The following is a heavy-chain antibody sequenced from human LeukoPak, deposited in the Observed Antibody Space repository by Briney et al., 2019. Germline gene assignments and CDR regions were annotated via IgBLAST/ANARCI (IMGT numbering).Heavy chain of an antibody. V-gene: IGHV4-34*01. CDR2: INHSGST. Sequence: SETLSLTCAVYGGSFSGYYWNWIRQPPGKGLEWIGEINHSGSTNYNPSLKSRVTMSVDTSKNQFSLKLSSVTAADTAVYYCTATGYSSTSNAFDIWGQGTMVTVSS. D-gene: IGHD6-13*01. J-gene: IGHJ3*02. CDR1: GGSFSGYY. CDR3: TATGYSSTSNAFDI.